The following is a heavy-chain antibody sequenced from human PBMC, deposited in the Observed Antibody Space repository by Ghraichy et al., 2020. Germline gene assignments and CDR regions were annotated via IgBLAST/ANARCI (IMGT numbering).Heavy chain of an antibody. CDR2: ISAYNGNT. J-gene: IGHJ6*02. CDR3: ARDSRYQRMAVSSRMDV. V-gene: IGHV1-18*01. D-gene: IGHD2-2*01. CDR1: GYTFTSYG. Sequence: ASVKVSCKASGYTFTSYGISWVRQAPGQGLEWMGWISAYNGNTNYAQKLQGRVTMTTDTSTSTAYMELRSLRSDDTAVYYCARDSRYQRMAVSSRMDVWGQGTTVTVSS.